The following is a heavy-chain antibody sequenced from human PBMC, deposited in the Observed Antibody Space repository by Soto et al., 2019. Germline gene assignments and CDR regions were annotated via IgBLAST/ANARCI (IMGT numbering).Heavy chain of an antibody. CDR2: IHESGST. J-gene: IGHJ6*04. Sequence: SETLSLTCTVSGGSISSYYWNWIRQPPGKGLEWIGYIHESGSTKYNPSLKSRVGISVDTSKNQFSLKLSSGTAADTAVYYCARRIQYYYGMDVWGKGTTVT. D-gene: IGHD4-4*01. CDR3: ARRIQYYYGMDV. V-gene: IGHV4-59*08. CDR1: GGSISSYY.